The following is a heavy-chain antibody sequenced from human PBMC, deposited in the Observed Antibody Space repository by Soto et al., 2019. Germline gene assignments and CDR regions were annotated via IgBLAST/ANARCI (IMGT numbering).Heavy chain of an antibody. CDR2: LQTDGSHP. Sequence: EVHLVASGGGLVQPGGSLRLSLVASGFKFDYYWMPWVRQAPGEGLLWVSGLQTDGSHPDYAASVKGRFTISRDNAKNTLYLQMNNLRVEDTAVYYCGRGGDPDYWGQGTLVTVSS. D-gene: IGHD2-21*02. CDR1: GFKFDYYW. J-gene: IGHJ4*02. V-gene: IGHV3-74*01. CDR3: GRGGDPDY.